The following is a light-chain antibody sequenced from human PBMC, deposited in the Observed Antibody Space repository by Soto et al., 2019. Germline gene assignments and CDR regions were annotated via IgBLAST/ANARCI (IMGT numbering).Light chain of an antibody. V-gene: IGLV2-14*01. CDR1: SGDVGGYNY. CDR2: EVS. J-gene: IGLJ1*01. Sequence: QSALTQPASVSGSLGQSITISCTGTSGDVGGYNYVSWYQQHPGKAPKFMIYEVSNRPSGVSNRFSGSKSGNTASLTISGLQAEDEADYYCSSYTSSSTYVFGTGTKLTVL. CDR3: SSYTSSSTYV.